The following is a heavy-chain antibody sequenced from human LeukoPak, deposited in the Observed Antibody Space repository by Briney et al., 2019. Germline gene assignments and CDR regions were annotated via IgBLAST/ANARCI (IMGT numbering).Heavy chain of an antibody. D-gene: IGHD3-10*01. CDR1: GYTFTNYY. J-gene: IGHJ4*02. CDR2: INPNSGGT. CDR3: ATHGFRDDY. Sequence: ASVKVSCKASGYTFTNYYMHWVRQAPGQGLEWMGWINPNSGGTNYAQKFQGRVTMTTDTSTSTAYMELRSLRSDDTAVYYCATHGFRDDYWGQGTLVTVSS. V-gene: IGHV1-2*02.